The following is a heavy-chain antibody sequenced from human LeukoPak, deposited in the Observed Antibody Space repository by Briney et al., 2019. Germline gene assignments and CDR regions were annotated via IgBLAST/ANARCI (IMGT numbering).Heavy chain of an antibody. CDR3: ARGAYYDILTGYPWHYYYYYMDV. CDR2: ISGSGGST. J-gene: IGHJ6*03. D-gene: IGHD3-9*01. V-gene: IGHV3-23*01. CDR1: GFTFSSYA. Sequence: GGSLRLSCAASGFTFSSYAMSWVRQAPGKGLEWVSAISGSGGSTYYADSVKGRFTISRDNSKDTLYLQMNSLRAEDTAVYYCARGAYYDILTGYPWHYYYYYMDVWGKGTTVTVSS.